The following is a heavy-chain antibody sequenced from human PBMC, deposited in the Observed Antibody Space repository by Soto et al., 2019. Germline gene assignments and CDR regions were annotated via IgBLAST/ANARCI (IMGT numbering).Heavy chain of an antibody. CDR3: AKEGTSGLYYFDY. CDR2: ISGSGSSP. D-gene: IGHD6-19*01. V-gene: IGHV3-23*01. CDR1: GFTFSNYA. J-gene: IGHJ4*02. Sequence: EVQLLESGGGLVQPGGSLRLSCAASGFTFSNYAMNWVRQAPGKGLEWVSTISGSGSSPYYADSVKGRFTISRDNPKNTLYLQMDSLRAGDSAIYYCAKEGTSGLYYFDYWVQGTLVTVSS.